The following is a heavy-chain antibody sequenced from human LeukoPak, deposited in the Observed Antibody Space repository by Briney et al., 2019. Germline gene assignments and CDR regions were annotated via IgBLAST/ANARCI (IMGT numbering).Heavy chain of an antibody. V-gene: IGHV4-59*01. CDR2: IYYSGST. CDR1: GGSISSYY. D-gene: IGHD3-10*01. J-gene: IGHJ6*03. Sequence: SETLSLTCNVSGGSISSYYWSWIRQPPGKGLEWIGDIYYSGSTNYDPSLKSRVTISVDRSKNQFSLKVSSVTAADTAVYYCARGVRITMVRGVISPMDVWGKGTTVTVSS. CDR3: ARGVRITMVRGVISPMDV.